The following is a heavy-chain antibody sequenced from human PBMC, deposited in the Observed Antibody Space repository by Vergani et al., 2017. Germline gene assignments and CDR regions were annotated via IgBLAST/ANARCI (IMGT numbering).Heavy chain of an antibody. V-gene: IGHV4-39*02. Sequence: QVQLQQWGAGLLKPSETLSLTCTVSGDSISSTNYYWAWIRQPPGKGMEWIGNIYYSGSTLYNPSLKSRVTMSVDTSKKQLSLKLMSVTAADTAVFYCARETGRYGGYLDYWGQGTLVTVSS. CDR3: ARETGRYGGYLDY. CDR1: GDSISSTNYY. J-gene: IGHJ4*02. CDR2: IYYSGST. D-gene: IGHD4/OR15-4a*01.